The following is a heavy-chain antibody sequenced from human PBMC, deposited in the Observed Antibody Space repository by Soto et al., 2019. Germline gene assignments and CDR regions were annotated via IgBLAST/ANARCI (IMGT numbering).Heavy chain of an antibody. CDR3: ARSMTTVTTLDY. CDR2: INAGNGNT. CDR1: GYTFTSYA. D-gene: IGHD4-17*01. V-gene: IGHV1-3*01. J-gene: IGHJ4*02. Sequence: QVQLVQSGAEVKKPGASVKVSCKASGYTFTSYAMHWVRQAPGQRLEWMGRINAGNGNTKYSQKFQSRATITRETSASTAYMELSSLRSEYTAVYFCARSMTTVTTLDYWGQGTLVTVSS.